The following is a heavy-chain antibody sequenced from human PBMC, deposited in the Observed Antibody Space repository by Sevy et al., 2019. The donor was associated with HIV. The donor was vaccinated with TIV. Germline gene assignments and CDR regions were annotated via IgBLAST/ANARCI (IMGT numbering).Heavy chain of an antibody. V-gene: IGHV3-23*01. CDR1: GFTFSKYS. CDR2: LSFGCGEI. Sequence: GGSLRLSCAASGFTFSKYSMSWVRQPPGKGLEWVSTLSFGCGEINYADFVKGRFTISRDNSKSSVYLQMNNLRPEDTAVYYCAREGCTKPHDYWCQGTLVTVSS. D-gene: IGHD2-8*01. CDR3: AREGCTKPHDY. J-gene: IGHJ4*02.